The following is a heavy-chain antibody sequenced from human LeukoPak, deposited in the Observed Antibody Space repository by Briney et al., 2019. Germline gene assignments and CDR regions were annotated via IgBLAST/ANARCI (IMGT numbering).Heavy chain of an antibody. CDR2: IKTDGSNT. CDR1: GFTFSNYW. V-gene: IGHV3-74*01. CDR3: ARGVAGTGPDI. J-gene: IGHJ3*02. D-gene: IGHD6-19*01. Sequence: GGSLRLSCAASGFTFSNYWMHWVRQAPGKGLVWVSRIKTDGSNTDYADSVKGRFTISRDNAKNTMYLQMNSLAAEDSAAYYCARGVAGTGPDIWGLGTMVTVSA.